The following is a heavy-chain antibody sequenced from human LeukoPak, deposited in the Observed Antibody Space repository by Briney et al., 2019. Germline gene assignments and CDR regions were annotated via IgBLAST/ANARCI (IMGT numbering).Heavy chain of an antibody. J-gene: IGHJ4*02. V-gene: IGHV4-59*08. CDR3: VRRDIGWNYFDY. Sequence: PSETLSLTCAVSGGSINSHHWGWIRQPPGKGLEWIGDIYYTGKNNYNPSLKSRVTISLDTSKNHLPLNLTSVLAADTAIYYCVRRDIGWNYFDYWGQGILVTVSS. CDR1: GGSINSHH. CDR2: IYYTGKN. D-gene: IGHD2-15*01.